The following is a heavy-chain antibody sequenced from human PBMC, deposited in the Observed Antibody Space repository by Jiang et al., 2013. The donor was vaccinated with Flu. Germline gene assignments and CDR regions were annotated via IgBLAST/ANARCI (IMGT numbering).Heavy chain of an antibody. Sequence: PGLVKPSETLSLTCTVSGGSISSYYWSWIRQPPGKGLEWIGYIYYSGSTNYNPSLKSRVTISVDTSKNQFSLKLSSVTAADTAVYYCARGSSPDYWGQGTLVTVSS. CDR1: GGSISSYY. V-gene: IGHV4-59*01. CDR2: IYYSGST. J-gene: IGHJ4*02. CDR3: ARGSSPDY.